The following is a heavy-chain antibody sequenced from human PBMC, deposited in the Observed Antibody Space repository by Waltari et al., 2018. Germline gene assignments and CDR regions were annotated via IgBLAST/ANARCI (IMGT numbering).Heavy chain of an antibody. V-gene: IGHV4-39*07. D-gene: IGHD4-4*01. CDR1: GGSISSSSYY. J-gene: IGHJ4*02. CDR2: SYYRGST. Sequence: QLQLQESGPGLVKPSETLSLTCTVSGGSISSSSYYWGWIRQPPGKGLEWIGRSYYRGSTYDNPSLKSRVTISVDTAKNQFSLKLSYVTDADTAVYYWARRGALQIFDYWGQGTLVTVSS. CDR3: ARRGALQIFDY.